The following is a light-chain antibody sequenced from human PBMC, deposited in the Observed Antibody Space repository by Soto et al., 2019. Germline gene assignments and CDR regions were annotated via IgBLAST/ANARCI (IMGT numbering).Light chain of an antibody. J-gene: IGLJ2*01. CDR3: CSYAASNTLI. V-gene: IGLV2-23*02. Sequence: QSALTQPASVSGSPGQSITISCTGTSSNVGSYDLVSWYQQHPGKAPKLLIYEVTKRPSGVSNRFSGSKSGNTASLTISGLQAEDEAVYACCSYAASNTLIFGGGTKLTVL. CDR2: EVT. CDR1: SSNVGSYDL.